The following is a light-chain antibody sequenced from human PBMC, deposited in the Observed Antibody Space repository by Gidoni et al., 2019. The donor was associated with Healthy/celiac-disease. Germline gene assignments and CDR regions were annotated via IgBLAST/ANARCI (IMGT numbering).Light chain of an antibody. CDR1: QSISSY. Sequence: DIQMTPSPSSLSASVGDRVTIPCRASQSISSYLNWYQQKPGKAPKLLIYAASSLQSGVPSRFSGSGSGTDFTLTISSLQPEDVATYYCQQSYSTPRTFGQGTKVEIK. V-gene: IGKV1-39*01. J-gene: IGKJ1*01. CDR3: QQSYSTPRT. CDR2: AAS.